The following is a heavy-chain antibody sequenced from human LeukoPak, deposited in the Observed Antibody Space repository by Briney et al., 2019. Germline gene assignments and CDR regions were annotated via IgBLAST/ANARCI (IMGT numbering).Heavy chain of an antibody. CDR1: GFTFSSYA. CDR2: ISYDGGDK. D-gene: IGHD5-12*01. CDR3: EKFYGGYLTDY. V-gene: IGHV3-30*04. Sequence: GGSLRLSCAASGFTFSSYAMHWVRQAPGKGLEWVAVISYDGGDKYYADSVKGRFTISRDNSKNTLYLQMNSLRAEDTAVYYCEKFYGGYLTDYWGQGTLVTVSS. J-gene: IGHJ4*02.